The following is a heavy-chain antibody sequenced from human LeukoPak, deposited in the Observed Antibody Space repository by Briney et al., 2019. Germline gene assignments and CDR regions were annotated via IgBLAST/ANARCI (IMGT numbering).Heavy chain of an antibody. J-gene: IGHJ4*02. D-gene: IGHD6-13*01. V-gene: IGHV1-2*04. CDR2: INPNSGGT. Sequence: GASVKVSCKASGYTFTGYYMHWVRQAPGQGLEWMGWINPNSGGTNYAQKFQGWVTMTRDTSISTAYMELSRLRSDDTAVYYCARDGLAAAGTLDYWGQGTLVTVSS. CDR1: GYTFTGYY. CDR3: ARDGLAAAGTLDY.